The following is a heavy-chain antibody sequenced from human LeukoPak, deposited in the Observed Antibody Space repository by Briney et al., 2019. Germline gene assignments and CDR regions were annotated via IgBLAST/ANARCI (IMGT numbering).Heavy chain of an antibody. J-gene: IGHJ4*02. CDR2: INPNSGGT. D-gene: IGHD6-13*01. CDR1: GYTFTGYY. Sequence: GASVKVSCKSSGYTFTGYYMHWVRQAPGPGLEWMGWINPNSGGTNYAQKFQGRVTMTRDTSISTAYMELSRLRSDDTAVYYCARWMKAAAGSCFDYWGQGTLVTVSS. CDR3: ARWMKAAAGSCFDY. V-gene: IGHV1-2*02.